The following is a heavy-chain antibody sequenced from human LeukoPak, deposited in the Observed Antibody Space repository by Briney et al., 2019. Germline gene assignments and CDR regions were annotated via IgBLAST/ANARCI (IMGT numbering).Heavy chain of an antibody. V-gene: IGHV3-20*04. Sequence: GGSLRLSCAASGFTFDNYGMSWVRQVPGKGLEWVSSINANGGSTAYADSVRGRFTISRDNAKNSLYLQMNSLRAEDTAVYYCARDQGWFGELSSWFDPWGQGTLVTVSS. CDR2: INANGGST. CDR1: GFTFDNYG. D-gene: IGHD3-10*01. CDR3: ARDQGWFGELSSWFDP. J-gene: IGHJ5*02.